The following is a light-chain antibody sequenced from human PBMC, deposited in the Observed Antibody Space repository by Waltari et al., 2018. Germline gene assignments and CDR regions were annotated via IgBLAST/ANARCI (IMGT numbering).Light chain of an antibody. CDR1: NSDLGRYDY. CDR2: DVN. CDR3: AYYTGGSTLVL. Sequence: QSALTQAASVSGSPGQSITISCTGTNSDLGRYDYVSWYQQNPGKAPKLVIYDVNNQPSGVSNRFSGSKSDNTSSLTISGLQAEDEADYYCAYYTGGSTLVLFGGVTRLTVL. V-gene: IGLV2-14*03. J-gene: IGLJ3*02.